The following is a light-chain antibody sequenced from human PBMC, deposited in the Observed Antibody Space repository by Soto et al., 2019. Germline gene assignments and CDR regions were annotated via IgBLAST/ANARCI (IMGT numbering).Light chain of an antibody. CDR1: QSVSSN. V-gene: IGKV3-15*01. CDR3: QQYNNRLPL. Sequence: EINFTLSTATMSVCPGERDTISFSAIQSVSSNVAWHQQKPGQAPRLLNHAASTRATGIPARFSGSGSGTEFTLTISMLQSEDCVVYYCQQYNNRLPLFG. J-gene: IGKJ2*01. CDR2: AAS.